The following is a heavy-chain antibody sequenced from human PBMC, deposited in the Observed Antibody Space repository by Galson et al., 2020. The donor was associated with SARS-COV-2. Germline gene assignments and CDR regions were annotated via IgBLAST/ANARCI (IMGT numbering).Heavy chain of an antibody. Sequence: GESLKISCAASGFTFSSYGMHWVRQVPGKGLEWVAIIWYNGSNEQYAESVKGRFTIFRDNSKNTLYLQMNSLRAEDTGVYFCARDSEAVSGYYFYYMDVWGKGTTVTVSS. CDR3: ARDSEAVSGYYFYYMDV. CDR2: IWYNGSNE. J-gene: IGHJ6*03. V-gene: IGHV3-33*01. CDR1: GFTFSSYG. D-gene: IGHD6-19*01.